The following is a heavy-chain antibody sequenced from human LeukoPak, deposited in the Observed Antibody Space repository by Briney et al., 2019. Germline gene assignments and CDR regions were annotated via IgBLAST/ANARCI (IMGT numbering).Heavy chain of an antibody. J-gene: IGHJ4*02. D-gene: IGHD1-26*01. Sequence: SSETLSLTCGVSGGSISGTNWWSWVSQPPGQGLEWIGEISLAGQTNYNPSLNGRVTMSLDKSSDQLSLNLTSVTAADTATYYCSRESGAFCPFGYWGQGTLVILSS. CDR1: GGSISGTNW. CDR2: ISLAGQT. CDR3: SRESGAFCPFGY. V-gene: IGHV4/OR15-8*02.